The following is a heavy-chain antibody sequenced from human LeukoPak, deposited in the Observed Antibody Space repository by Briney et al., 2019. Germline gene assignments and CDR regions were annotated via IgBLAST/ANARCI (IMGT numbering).Heavy chain of an antibody. V-gene: IGHV3-11*04. D-gene: IGHD6-6*01. Sequence: GGSLRLSCAASGFTFSDYYMSWIRQAPGKGLEWVSYISSSGNSISYADSVKGRFTISGDNAKNSLYLQMNSLRAEDTAVYYCARADDSSSGYFDYWGQGTLVTVSS. CDR1: GFTFSDYY. CDR3: ARADDSSSGYFDY. CDR2: ISSSGNSI. J-gene: IGHJ4*02.